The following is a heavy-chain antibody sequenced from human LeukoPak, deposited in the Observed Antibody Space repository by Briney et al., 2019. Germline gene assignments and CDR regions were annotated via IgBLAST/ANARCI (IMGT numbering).Heavy chain of an antibody. CDR1: GYTFTSYG. Sequence: ASVKVSCKASGYTFTSYGISWVRQAPGQGLEWMGWISAYNGNTNYAQKLQGRVTMTTDTSTSTAYMELRSLRSDDTAVYYCARGSSSWYLWGYFDYWGQGTLVTVSS. CDR3: ARGSSSWYLWGYFDY. D-gene: IGHD6-13*01. V-gene: IGHV1-18*01. CDR2: ISAYNGNT. J-gene: IGHJ4*02.